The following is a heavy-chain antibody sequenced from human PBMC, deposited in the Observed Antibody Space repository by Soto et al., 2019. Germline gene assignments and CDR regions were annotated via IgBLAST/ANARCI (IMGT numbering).Heavy chain of an antibody. J-gene: IGHJ3*02. CDR3: ARFSTVTTWDHLYAFDI. CDR2: ISGSGGST. CDR1: GFTFSSYA. Sequence: PGGSLRLSCAASGFTFSSYAMSWVRQAPGKGLEWVSAISGSGGSTYYADSVKGRFTISRDNSKNTLYLQMNSLRAEDTAVYYCARFSTVTTWDHLYAFDIWGQGTMVTVSS. D-gene: IGHD4-4*01. V-gene: IGHV3-23*01.